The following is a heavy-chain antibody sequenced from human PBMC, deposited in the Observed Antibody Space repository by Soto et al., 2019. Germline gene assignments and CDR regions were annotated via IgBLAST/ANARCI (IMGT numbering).Heavy chain of an antibody. CDR1: GYTFTSYG. CDR2: ISAYNGNT. CDR3: ARDQAHLTATTHPPIDY. D-gene: IGHD5-12*01. J-gene: IGHJ4*02. V-gene: IGHV1-18*01. Sequence: QVQLVQSGAEVKKPGASVKVSCKASGYTFTSYGISWVRQAPGQGLEWMGWISAYNGNTNYAQKLQGRVTMTTDTSTSTAYMELRSLRSDDTAVYYCARDQAHLTATTHPPIDYWGQGTLVTVSS.